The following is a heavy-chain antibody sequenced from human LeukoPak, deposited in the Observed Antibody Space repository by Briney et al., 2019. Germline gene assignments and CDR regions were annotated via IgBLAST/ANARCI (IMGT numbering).Heavy chain of an antibody. D-gene: IGHD2-21*02. CDR2: INPNSGGT. Sequence: ASVKVSCKASGYTFTGYYMHWVRQAPGQGLECMGWINPNSGGTNYAQKFQGRVTMTRDTSISTAYMELSRLRSDDTAVYYCARDSTRKGDWDFDYWGQGTLATVSS. V-gene: IGHV1-2*02. CDR3: ARDSTRKGDWDFDY. CDR1: GYTFTGYY. J-gene: IGHJ4*02.